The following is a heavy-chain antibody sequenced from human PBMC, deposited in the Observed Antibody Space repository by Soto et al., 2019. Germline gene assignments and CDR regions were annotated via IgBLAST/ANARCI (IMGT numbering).Heavy chain of an antibody. D-gene: IGHD2-2*01. J-gene: IGHJ5*02. Sequence: SETLSLTCTVSGGSISSYYWSWIRQPPGKGLEWIGYIYYSGSTNYNPSLKSRVTISVDTSKNQFSLKLGSVTAADTAVYYCARSLVVVPAAKGWFDPWGQGTLVTVSS. CDR3: ARSLVVVPAAKGWFDP. V-gene: IGHV4-59*01. CDR1: GGSISSYY. CDR2: IYYSGST.